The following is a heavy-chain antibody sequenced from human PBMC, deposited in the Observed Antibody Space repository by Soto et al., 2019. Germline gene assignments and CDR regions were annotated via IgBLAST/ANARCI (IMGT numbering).Heavy chain of an antibody. Sequence: PSETLSLTCTVSGGSISSSYWSWIRQPPGKGLEWIGYIYDSGSTYYNSSLKSRVTMSVDTSKNQFSLKLSSVTAADTAVYYCARVFGFGGMDVWGQGTTVTVSS. CDR3: ARVFGFGGMDV. CDR2: IYDSGST. D-gene: IGHD3-10*01. CDR1: GGSISSSY. J-gene: IGHJ6*02. V-gene: IGHV4-59*12.